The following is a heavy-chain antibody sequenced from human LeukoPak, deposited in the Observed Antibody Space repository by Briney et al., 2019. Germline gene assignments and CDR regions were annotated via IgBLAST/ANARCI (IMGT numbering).Heavy chain of an antibody. J-gene: IGHJ4*02. D-gene: IGHD3-3*01. CDR2: IYYSGST. CDR3: AGFWSGSHFDY. Sequence: PSETLSLTCTVSGGSISSYYWSWIRQPPGKGLEWIGYIYYSGSTYYNPSLKSRVTISVDTSKNQFSLKLSSVTAADTAVYYCAGFWSGSHFDYWGQGTLVTVSS. V-gene: IGHV4-59*08. CDR1: GGSISSYY.